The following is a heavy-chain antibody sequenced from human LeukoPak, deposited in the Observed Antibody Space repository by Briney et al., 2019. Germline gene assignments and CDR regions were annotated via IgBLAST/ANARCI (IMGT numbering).Heavy chain of an antibody. D-gene: IGHD1-26*01. CDR3: ARGRPYRDAFDI. CDR1: GYTFTSYD. V-gene: IGHV1-8*01. Sequence: GASVKVSCKASGYTFTSYDINWVRQATGQGLEWMGWMNPNSGNTGYAQKFQGRVTMTRNTSISTAYMELSSLRSEDTAVYYRARGRPYRDAFDIWGQGTMVTVSS. CDR2: MNPNSGNT. J-gene: IGHJ3*02.